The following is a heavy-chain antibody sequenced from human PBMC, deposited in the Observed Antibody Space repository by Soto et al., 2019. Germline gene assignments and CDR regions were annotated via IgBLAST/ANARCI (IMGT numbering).Heavy chain of an antibody. J-gene: IGHJ4*02. CDR2: ISYDGSNK. CDR1: GFTFSSYG. Sequence: GESLKISCAASGFTFSSYGMHWVRQAPGKGLEWVAVISYDGSNKYYADSVKGRFTISRDNSKNTLYLQMNSLRAEDTAVYYCAYPMVRGVIISYFDYWGQGTLVTVSS. D-gene: IGHD3-10*01. V-gene: IGHV3-30*03. CDR3: AYPMVRGVIISYFDY.